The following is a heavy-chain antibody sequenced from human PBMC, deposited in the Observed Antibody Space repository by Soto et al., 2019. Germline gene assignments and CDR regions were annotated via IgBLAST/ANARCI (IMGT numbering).Heavy chain of an antibody. Sequence: XSVKVSCKASVYTFTSYAMHWVRQAPGQRLEWMGWINAGNGNTKYSQKFQGRVTITRDTSASTAYMELSSLRSEDTAVYYCARVLTGYPDYYYYGMDVWGQGTTVTVSS. CDR3: ARVLTGYPDYYYYGMDV. D-gene: IGHD3-9*01. CDR1: VYTFTSYA. V-gene: IGHV1-3*01. J-gene: IGHJ6*02. CDR2: INAGNGNT.